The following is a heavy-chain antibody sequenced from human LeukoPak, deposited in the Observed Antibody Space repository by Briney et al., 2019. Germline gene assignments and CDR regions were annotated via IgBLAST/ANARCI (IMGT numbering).Heavy chain of an antibody. CDR1: GYTFNGYY. V-gene: IGHV1-2*02. J-gene: IGHJ6*02. CDR3: ARALMDV. CDR2: INPNSGGT. Sequence: ASVKVSCKASGYTFNGYYIYWVRQAPGQGLEWMGWINPNSGGTKYAQKFQGRVTMTRDTSISTAYMEVSRLRSDDTAVYYCARALMDVWGQGTTVTVSS.